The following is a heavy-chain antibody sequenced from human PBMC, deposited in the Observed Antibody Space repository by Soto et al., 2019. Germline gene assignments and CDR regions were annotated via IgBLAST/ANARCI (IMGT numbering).Heavy chain of an antibody. Sequence: EVQLLESGGGLVQPGGSLRLSCAASGFTFSSYAMSWVRQAPGKGLEWVSAISGSGGSTYYADSVKGRFTISRDNSKNTLYLQMNSLRAEDTAVYYCAKPYLIGGGAAAGIVRDYWGQGTLVTVSS. CDR1: GFTFSSYA. CDR2: ISGSGGST. J-gene: IGHJ4*02. CDR3: AKPYLIGGGAAAGIVRDY. D-gene: IGHD6-13*01. V-gene: IGHV3-23*01.